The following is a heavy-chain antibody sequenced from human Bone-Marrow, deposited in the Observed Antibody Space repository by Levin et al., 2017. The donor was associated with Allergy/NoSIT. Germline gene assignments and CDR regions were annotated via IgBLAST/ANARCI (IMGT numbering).Heavy chain of an antibody. J-gene: IGHJ4*02. Sequence: LSLTCAASGFTFSNYWMIWVRQAPGKGLEWVANIKQDGSQKYYVDSVKGRFTISRDNAKNSLYLQMNSLRVEDTAVYYCAKDDGHNSIDYWGQGTLVTVSS. CDR2: IKQDGSQK. CDR1: GFTFSNYW. CDR3: AKDDGHNSIDY. D-gene: IGHD1-1*01. V-gene: IGHV3-7*01.